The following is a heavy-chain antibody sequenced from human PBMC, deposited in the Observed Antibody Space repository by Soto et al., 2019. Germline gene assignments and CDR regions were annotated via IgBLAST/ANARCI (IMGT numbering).Heavy chain of an antibody. Sequence: GGSLRLSCAVSGFPFSFYGFHWVRQSPGKGLEWLGVIVSDGSAIYHADSLEGRFFISRDNSKDILYLQMNSLRVEDTAIYYCARDDAFDNENGFDMWGQGTMVTVSS. CDR2: IVSDGSAI. D-gene: IGHD3-3*02. V-gene: IGHV3-33*01. J-gene: IGHJ3*02. CDR3: ARDDAFDNENGFDM. CDR1: GFPFSFYG.